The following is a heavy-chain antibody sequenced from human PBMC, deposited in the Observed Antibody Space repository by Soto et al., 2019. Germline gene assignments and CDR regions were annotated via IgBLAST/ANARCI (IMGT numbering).Heavy chain of an antibody. V-gene: IGHV5-51*01. Sequence: GESLKISCKGSGYSFTSYWIGWVRQMPGKGLEWMGIFYPGDSDTRYSPSFQGQVTISADKSISTAYLQWSSLKASDTAMYYCARRGYDSSCYHPGGFDSWGQGALVTVSS. CDR3: ARRGYDSSCYHPGGFDS. CDR1: GYSFTSYW. CDR2: FYPGDSDT. J-gene: IGHJ4*02. D-gene: IGHD3-22*01.